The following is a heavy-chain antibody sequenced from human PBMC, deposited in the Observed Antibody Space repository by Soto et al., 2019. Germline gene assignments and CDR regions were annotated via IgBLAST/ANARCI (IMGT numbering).Heavy chain of an antibody. V-gene: IGHV3-23*01. CDR2: ISGSGGSA. J-gene: IGHJ5*02. CDR1: GFTFISYA. CDR3: AKDPYSGVLVPVAIGFDP. Sequence: GRSLRLACASSGFTFISYAMTWVRQGPGKGLEWVSAISGSGGSAYYADSVKGRFTISRDNSKNTLYLQMNSLRADDSGVYYCAKDPYSGVLVPVAIGFDPWGPGTLVTVSS. D-gene: IGHD2-2*01.